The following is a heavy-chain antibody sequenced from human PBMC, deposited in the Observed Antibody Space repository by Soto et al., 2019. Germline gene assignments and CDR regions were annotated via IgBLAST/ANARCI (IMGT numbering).Heavy chain of an antibody. Sequence: ASVKVSCKASGYTFTSYGISWVRQAPGQGLEWMGWISAYNGNTNYAQKLQGRVTMTTDTSTSTAYMELRSLRSDDTAVYYCARDRSLSLLISYFDYWGQGTLVTVSS. CDR1: GYTFTSYG. J-gene: IGHJ4*02. CDR2: ISAYNGNT. V-gene: IGHV1-18*01. D-gene: IGHD3-16*01. CDR3: ARDRSLSLLISYFDY.